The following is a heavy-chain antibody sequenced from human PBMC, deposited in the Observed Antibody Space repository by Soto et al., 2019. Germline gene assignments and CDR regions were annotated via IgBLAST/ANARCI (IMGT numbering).Heavy chain of an antibody. J-gene: IGHJ5*02. D-gene: IGHD2-8*02. V-gene: IGHV3-13*01. Sequence: EVQLVESGGGLVEPGGSLRLSCAASGFTFSAFDMHWVRQATGKGLEWVAAIGTLHDAYYPDSVKGRFTISRENAKNSLYLQMNSLRGGDTGVYYCARQASYWHGGGGWFDPWGQGTLVTVSS. CDR3: ARQASYWHGGGGWFDP. CDR2: IGTLHDA. CDR1: GFTFSAFD.